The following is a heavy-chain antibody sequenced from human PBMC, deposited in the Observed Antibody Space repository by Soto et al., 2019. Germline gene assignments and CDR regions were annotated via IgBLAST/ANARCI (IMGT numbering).Heavy chain of an antibody. D-gene: IGHD2-21*02. J-gene: IGHJ4*02. V-gene: IGHV4-39*01. Sequence: SETLSLTCTVTGDSINNRSYYWGWIRQPPGKGLEWIGSIHYSGSTYNNPSLKSRVSMSVDTSKNQFSLKLRSVTAADTALYYCARQRTSVVTQAYFDSWGQGSLVTVSS. CDR3: ARQRTSVVTQAYFDS. CDR1: GDSINNRSYY. CDR2: IHYSGST.